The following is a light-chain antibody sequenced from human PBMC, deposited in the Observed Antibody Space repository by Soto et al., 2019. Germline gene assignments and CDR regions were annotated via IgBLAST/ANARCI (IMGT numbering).Light chain of an antibody. V-gene: IGKV3-20*01. Sequence: EIVLTQSPGTLSLSPGERATLSCRASQSVTSSYLTWYQQKPGQAPGLLIYGASSRATGIPDRFSGSGSGTDFTLTISSLEPEDFAMYYCQQYGSSLSWTFGQGTKVDI. CDR2: GAS. CDR3: QQYGSSLSWT. J-gene: IGKJ1*01. CDR1: QSVTSSY.